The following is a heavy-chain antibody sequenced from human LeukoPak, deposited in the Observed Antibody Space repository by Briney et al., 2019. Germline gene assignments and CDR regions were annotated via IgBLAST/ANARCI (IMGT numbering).Heavy chain of an antibody. V-gene: IGHV3-30*18. Sequence: PGMSLRLSCAASGFTFSRHGMHWVRQAPGKRLEWVAGISDDGDNKYYGDSMKGRFTISRDNSKNTLFLEINTLRIEDTAVYYCAKGGSRPLDAFDTWGQGTMVTVSS. CDR1: GFTFSRHG. D-gene: IGHD1-26*01. CDR3: AKGGSRPLDAFDT. CDR2: ISDDGDNK. J-gene: IGHJ3*02.